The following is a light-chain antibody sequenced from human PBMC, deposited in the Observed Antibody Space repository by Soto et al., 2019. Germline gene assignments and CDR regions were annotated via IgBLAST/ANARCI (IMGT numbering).Light chain of an antibody. V-gene: IGKV3-20*01. CDR1: QSVSSSY. CDR3: QQYGSSPT. Sequence: EIVLTHSPGTLSLSPWERATLSCRSSQSVSSSYLAWYQQKPGQAPRLLIYGASSRATGIPDRFSGSGSGTDFTLTISRLEPEDFAVYYCQQYGSSPTLGQGTXVDIK. J-gene: IGKJ1*01. CDR2: GAS.